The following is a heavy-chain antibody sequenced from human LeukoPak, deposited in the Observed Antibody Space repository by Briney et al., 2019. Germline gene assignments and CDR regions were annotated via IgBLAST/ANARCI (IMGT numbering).Heavy chain of an antibody. CDR1: GGTFSSYA. Sequence: SVKVSCKASGGTFSSYAISWVRQAPGQGLEWMGGIIPIFGTANYAQKFQGRVTITTDESTSTAYMELSSLRSEDTAVYYCARVNGEYSYGPPYYYYYMDVWGTGTTVTVSS. D-gene: IGHD5-18*01. J-gene: IGHJ6*03. V-gene: IGHV1-69*05. CDR3: ARVNGEYSYGPPYYYYYMDV. CDR2: IIPIFGTA.